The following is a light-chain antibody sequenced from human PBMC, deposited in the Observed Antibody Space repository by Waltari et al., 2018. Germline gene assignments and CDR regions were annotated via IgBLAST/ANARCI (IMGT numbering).Light chain of an antibody. CDR1: ALPNHY. V-gene: IGLV3-25*03. Sequence: SYELTQPPSVSVSPGQTARIPCPGDALPNHYAYVYQQKPGKAPVLVIYKDSERPSGIPERFSGSSSGTTVTLTISGVQAEDEADYYCQSADSSGTVVFGGGTKLTVL. CDR2: KDS. CDR3: QSADSSGTVV. J-gene: IGLJ2*01.